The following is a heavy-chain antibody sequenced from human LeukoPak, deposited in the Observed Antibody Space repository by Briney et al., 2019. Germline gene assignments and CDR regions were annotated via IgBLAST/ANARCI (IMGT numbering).Heavy chain of an antibody. Sequence: ASVKVSCKASGYTFINYGISWVRQAPGQGLEWMGWISTYNSNTNYAQKFQGRVTMTRDTSTSTVYMELSSLRSEDTAVYYCARGDHDAGGRELPIDYWGQGTLVTVSS. J-gene: IGHJ4*02. CDR2: ISTYNSNT. CDR3: ARGDHDAGGRELPIDY. D-gene: IGHD4-23*01. CDR1: GYTFINYG. V-gene: IGHV1-18*01.